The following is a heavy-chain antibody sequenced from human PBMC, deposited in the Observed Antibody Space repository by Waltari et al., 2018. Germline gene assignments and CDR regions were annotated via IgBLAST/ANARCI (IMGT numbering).Heavy chain of an antibody. CDR1: GFTFDDYA. J-gene: IGHJ3*02. Sequence: EVQLVESGGGLVQPGRSLRLSCAASGFTFDDYAMHWVRQAPGKGLGWVSGISWNSGSIGYADSVKGRFTISRDNAKNSLYLQMNSLRAEDTALYYCAKDTGYDSSGYAFDIWGQGTMVTVSS. D-gene: IGHD3-22*01. CDR3: AKDTGYDSSGYAFDI. CDR2: ISWNSGSI. V-gene: IGHV3-9*01.